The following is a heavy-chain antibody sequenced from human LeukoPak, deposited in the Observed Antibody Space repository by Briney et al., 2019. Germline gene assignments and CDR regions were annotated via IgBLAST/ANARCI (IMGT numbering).Heavy chain of an antibody. CDR1: GITLSNYG. Sequence: GGSLRLSCVVSGITLSNYGMSWVRQAPGKGLEWVSGISERGGSTNYADSVKGRFVISRDTSKNTVYLQMNSLRVEDTAVYFCAKRGIVIRAVIIIGFHKEAYYFDYWGQGILVTVSS. CDR2: ISERGGST. J-gene: IGHJ4*02. D-gene: IGHD3-10*01. V-gene: IGHV3-23*01. CDR3: AKRGIVIRAVIIIGFHKEAYYFDY.